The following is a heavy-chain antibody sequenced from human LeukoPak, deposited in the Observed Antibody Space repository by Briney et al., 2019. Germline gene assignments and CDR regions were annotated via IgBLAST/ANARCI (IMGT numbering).Heavy chain of an antibody. D-gene: IGHD5-18*01. CDR3: ARVVDTATLFDY. V-gene: IGHV1-2*02. CDR2: INPNSGGT. J-gene: IGHJ4*02. Sequence: ASVKVSCKASGYTFTGYYMHWVRQAPGQGLEWMGWINPNSGGTNYAQKFQGRVTMTRGTSISTAYMELSRLRSDDTAVYYCARVVDTATLFDYWGQGTLVAVSS. CDR1: GYTFTGYY.